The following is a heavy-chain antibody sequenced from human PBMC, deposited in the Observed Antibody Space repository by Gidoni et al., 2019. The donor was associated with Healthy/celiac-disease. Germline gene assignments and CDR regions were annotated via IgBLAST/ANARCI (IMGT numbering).Heavy chain of an antibody. CDR3: APDGGSWGQIEFDY. V-gene: IGHV3-23*01. Sequence: APGKGLEWVSAISGSGGSTYYADSVKGRFTISRDNSKNTLYLQMNSLRAEDTAVYYCAPDGGSWGQIEFDYWGQGTLVTVSS. CDR2: ISGSGGST. D-gene: IGHD6-13*01. J-gene: IGHJ4*02.